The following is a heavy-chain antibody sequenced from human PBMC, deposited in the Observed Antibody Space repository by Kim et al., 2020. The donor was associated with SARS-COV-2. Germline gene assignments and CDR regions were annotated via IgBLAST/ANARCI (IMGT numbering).Heavy chain of an antibody. CDR2: ISNRGTII. J-gene: IGHJ4*02. CDR1: GFTFSDYY. V-gene: IGHV3-11*01. D-gene: IGHD3-22*01. Sequence: GGSLRLSWAASGFTFSDYYMIWIRQAPGKGLEWVSYISNRGTIIYYADSVKGRFSISRDNAKNSLYLQLNSLRAEDTAVYYCARDPTYSYDSSAYYPKYYFDDWGQGTLVTVSS. CDR3: ARDPTYSYDSSAYYPKYYFDD.